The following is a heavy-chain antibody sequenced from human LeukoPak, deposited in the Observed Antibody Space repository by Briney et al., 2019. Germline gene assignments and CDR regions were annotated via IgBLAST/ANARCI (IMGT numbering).Heavy chain of an antibody. V-gene: IGHV1-8*01. Sequence: ASVKVSCXASGYTFTSYDINWVRQATGQGLEWMGWMNPNSGNTGYAQKFQGRITMTRNTSISTAYMELSSLKPEDTAVYYCARRLPGDVGLAGFWGQGTLVTVSS. CDR1: GYTFTSYD. J-gene: IGHJ4*02. CDR3: ARRLPGDVGLAGF. CDR2: MNPNSGNT. D-gene: IGHD7-27*01.